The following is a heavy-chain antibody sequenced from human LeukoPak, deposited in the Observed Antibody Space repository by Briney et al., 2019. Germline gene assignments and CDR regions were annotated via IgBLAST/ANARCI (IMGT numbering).Heavy chain of an antibody. D-gene: IGHD6-19*01. CDR2: ISGSGGST. J-gene: IGHJ4*02. Sequence: PGGSLRLSCAASGFTFSSYAMSWVRQAPGKGLEWVSAISGSGGSTYYADSVKGRFTISRDNSKNTLYLQMNSLRAEDTAVYYCAKATFRAVAWSYYFDYWGQGTLVTVSS. CDR3: AKATFRAVAWSYYFDY. V-gene: IGHV3-23*01. CDR1: GFTFSSYA.